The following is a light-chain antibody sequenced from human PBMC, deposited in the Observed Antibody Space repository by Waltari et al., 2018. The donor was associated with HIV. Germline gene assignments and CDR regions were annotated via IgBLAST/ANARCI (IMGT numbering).Light chain of an antibody. V-gene: IGLV2-14*01. CDR2: EAG. CDR1: SNDVGGYNY. J-gene: IGLJ2*01. Sequence: QSALTQPATVSGSPGQSITISCTGGSNDVGGYNYVSWYQHLPGKAPTLIIYEAGNRPAGVSNRVSGSKSGNTASLTISGLQAEDEADYYCTSYASSSSLLFGGGTKLTVL. CDR3: TSYASSSSLL.